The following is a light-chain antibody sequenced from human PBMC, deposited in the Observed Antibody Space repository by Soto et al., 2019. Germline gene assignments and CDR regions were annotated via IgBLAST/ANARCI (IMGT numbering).Light chain of an antibody. CDR3: QQYDSTPRT. CDR2: GAS. V-gene: IGKV3-20*01. Sequence: EIVLTQSPGTLSLSPGERATLSCRASQSVSSNYLAWYQQKPGQAPRLLIYGASSRATGIPDMFSGSGSGTDFTLTISRLEPEDFAAYYCQQYDSTPRTFGQGTKVEI. CDR1: QSVSSNY. J-gene: IGKJ1*01.